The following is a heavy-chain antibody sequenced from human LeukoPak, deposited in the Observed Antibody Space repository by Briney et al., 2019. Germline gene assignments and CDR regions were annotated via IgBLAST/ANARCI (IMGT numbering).Heavy chain of an antibody. V-gene: IGHV4-39*02. CDR1: GGSISSNRHY. D-gene: IGHD3-10*01. Sequence: SETLSLTCTVSGGSISSNRHYWGWIRQPPGKGLEWIGSIYYSGSTYYNPSLKSRVTISVDTSKNQFSLKLSSVTAADTAVYYCARDINPMVEGNWFDPWGQGTLVTVSS. J-gene: IGHJ5*02. CDR2: IYYSGST. CDR3: ARDINPMVEGNWFDP.